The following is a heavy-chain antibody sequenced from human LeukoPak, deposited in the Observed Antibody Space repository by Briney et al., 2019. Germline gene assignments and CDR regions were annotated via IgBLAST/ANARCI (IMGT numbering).Heavy chain of an antibody. D-gene: IGHD3-10*01. CDR1: GVSISSDY. CDR2: VHISRGT. J-gene: IGHJ4*02. Sequence: SETLSLTCTLSGVSISSDYWSWIRQSAGKGLEWVGRVHISRGTTYNPSLNSRVALSADTSKNQFSLNLSSVTATDTAVYYCARNGYGTWSTYWGQGALVTVSS. V-gene: IGHV4-4*07. CDR3: ARNGYGTWSTY.